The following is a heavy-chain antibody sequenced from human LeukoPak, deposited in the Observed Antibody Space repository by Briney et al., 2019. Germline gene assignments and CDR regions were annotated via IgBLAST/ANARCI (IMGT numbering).Heavy chain of an antibody. J-gene: IGHJ4*02. CDR2: ISGSGGST. D-gene: IGHD3-22*01. CDR3: AKDPGDDYYDSSGYSYFDY. Sequence: PGGSLRLSCAASGFTFSSYAMSWVRQAPGKGLDWVSAISGSGGSTYYADSVKGRFTISRDNSKNTLYLQMNSLRAEDTAVYYCAKDPGDDYYDSSGYSYFDYWGQGTLVTVSS. CDR1: GFTFSSYA. V-gene: IGHV3-23*01.